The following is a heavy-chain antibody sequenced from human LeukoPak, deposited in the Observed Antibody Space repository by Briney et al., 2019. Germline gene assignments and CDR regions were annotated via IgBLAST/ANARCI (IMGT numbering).Heavy chain of an antibody. Sequence: SETLSLTCIVYGGSISDYYWSWIRQPPGKGLEWIGEINHSGSTNYNPSLKSRVTISVDTSKNQFSLKLSSVTAADTAVYYCASDSSGYYYHWFDPWGQGTLVTVSS. J-gene: IGHJ5*02. CDR1: GGSISDYY. CDR3: ASDSSGYYYHWFDP. CDR2: INHSGST. V-gene: IGHV4-34*01. D-gene: IGHD3-22*01.